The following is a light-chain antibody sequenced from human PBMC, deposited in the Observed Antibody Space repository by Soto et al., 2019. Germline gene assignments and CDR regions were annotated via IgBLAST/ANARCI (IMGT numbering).Light chain of an antibody. Sequence: EIVLTQSPGTLSLSPGERATLSCRASQSVSSSYLAWYQQKPGQAPRLLIYGASSRATGIPDRFSASGSGTDFTLTISRLEPEDFAVYYCQQYGSSPDTFGGGTKVEIK. CDR2: GAS. CDR3: QQYGSSPDT. CDR1: QSVSSSY. V-gene: IGKV3-20*01. J-gene: IGKJ4*01.